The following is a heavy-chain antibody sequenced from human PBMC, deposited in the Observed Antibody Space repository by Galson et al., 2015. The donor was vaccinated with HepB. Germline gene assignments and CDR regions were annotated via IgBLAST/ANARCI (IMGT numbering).Heavy chain of an antibody. CDR1: GFTFSSYS. V-gene: IGHV3-48*01. D-gene: IGHD3-22*01. CDR2: ISSSSSTI. CDR3: ARDKGGGWLSP. Sequence: SLRLSCAASGFTFSSYSMNWVRQAPGKGLEWVSYISSSSSTIYYADSVKGRFTISRDNAKNSLYLQMNSLRAEDTAVYYCARDKGGGWLSPWGQGTLVTVSS. J-gene: IGHJ4*02.